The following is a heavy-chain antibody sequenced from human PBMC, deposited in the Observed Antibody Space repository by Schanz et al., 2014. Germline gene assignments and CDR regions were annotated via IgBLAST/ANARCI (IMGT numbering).Heavy chain of an antibody. CDR1: GYTVSALA. CDR3: ATNSAFRMVRGSNAFDA. D-gene: IGHD3-10*01. J-gene: IGHJ3*01. Sequence: QGQLLQSGSEVKKPGASVKVSCEISGYTVSALAMHWVRQAPGKGLEWLGGFDMEDGETIYAQKFQGRVTMTEDTSTETAYMELSSLRSGDTAVYYCATNSAFRMVRGSNAFDAWGQGTMVTVSS. CDR2: FDMEDGET. V-gene: IGHV1-24*01.